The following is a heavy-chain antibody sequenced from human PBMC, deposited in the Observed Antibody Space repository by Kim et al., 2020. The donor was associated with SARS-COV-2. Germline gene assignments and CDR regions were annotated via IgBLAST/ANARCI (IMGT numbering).Heavy chain of an antibody. V-gene: IGHV3-21*01. CDR2: ISSSSSYI. J-gene: IGHJ4*02. Sequence: GGSLRLSCAASGFTFSSYSMNWVRQAPGKGLEWVSSISSSSSYIYYADSVKGRFTISRDNAKNSLYLQMNSLRAEDTAVYYCARVFHRRAIDYFDYWGQGTLVTVSS. D-gene: IGHD2-2*02. CDR3: ARVFHRRAIDYFDY. CDR1: GFTFSSYS.